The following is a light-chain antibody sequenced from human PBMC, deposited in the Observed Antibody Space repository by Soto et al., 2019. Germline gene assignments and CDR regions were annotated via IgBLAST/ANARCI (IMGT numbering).Light chain of an antibody. Sequence: EMVLTQSPDTLSLSPGERATRSCRASQSVSSSYVAWYKQNLGQAPRLLIYGASTRAAGIPDKFSGSGSGTNFTLTVSGLEPADFAVFYCQQYGNSPPPFGQGTKLEIK. CDR3: QQYGNSPPP. CDR1: QSVSSSY. J-gene: IGKJ2*01. V-gene: IGKV3-20*01. CDR2: GAS.